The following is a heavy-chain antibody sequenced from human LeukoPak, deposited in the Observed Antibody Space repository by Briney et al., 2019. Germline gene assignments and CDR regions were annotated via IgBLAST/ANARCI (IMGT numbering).Heavy chain of an antibody. CDR2: IYTSGST. D-gene: IGHD1-1*01. J-gene: IGHJ6*03. V-gene: IGHV4-4*09. CDR1: GGSFSGYY. CDR3: ANCIRNVRYYMDV. Sequence: SETLSLTCAVYGGSFSGYYWSWIRQPPGKGLEWIGYIYTSGSTNFNPSLRSRVAMSIDTSKNQFSLKVYSVTAADTAVYYCANCIRNVRYYMDVWGKGTTVIVSS.